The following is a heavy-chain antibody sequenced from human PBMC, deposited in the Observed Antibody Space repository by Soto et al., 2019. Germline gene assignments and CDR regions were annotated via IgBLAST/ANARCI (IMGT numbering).Heavy chain of an antibody. CDR2: ISGSGGST. CDR3: AQEPVLMVYATNWFDP. Sequence: EVQLLESGGGLVQPGGSLRLSCAASGFTFSSYAMSWVRQAPGKGLEWVSAISGSGGSTYYADSVKGRFTISRDNSKNALYLQMNSLRAEDTAVYYCAQEPVLMVYATNWFDPWGQGTLVTVSS. J-gene: IGHJ5*02. D-gene: IGHD2-8*01. V-gene: IGHV3-23*01. CDR1: GFTFSSYA.